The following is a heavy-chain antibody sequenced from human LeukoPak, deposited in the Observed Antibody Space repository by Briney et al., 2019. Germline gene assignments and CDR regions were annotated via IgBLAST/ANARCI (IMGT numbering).Heavy chain of an antibody. D-gene: IGHD2-15*01. CDR2: IYYSGST. V-gene: IGHV4-59*01. CDR1: GGSISSYY. Sequence: SETLSLTCTVSGGSISSYYWSWIRQPPGKGLEWIGYIYYSGSTNYNPSLKSRVTISVDTSKNQFSLKLSSVTAADTAVYYCASLSEYCSAGSCYLGWFDPWGQGTLVTVSS. CDR3: ASLSEYCSAGSCYLGWFDP. J-gene: IGHJ5*02.